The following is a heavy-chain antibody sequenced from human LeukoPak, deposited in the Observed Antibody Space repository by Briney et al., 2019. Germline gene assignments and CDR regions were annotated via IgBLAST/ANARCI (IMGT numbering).Heavy chain of an antibody. CDR2: ISWNSGSI. V-gene: IGHV3-9*01. CDR3: AKDITICGVVIPNSPFDY. CDR1: GFTFDDYA. D-gene: IGHD3-3*01. Sequence: PGGSLTLSCAASGFTFDDYAMHWVRQAPGKGLEWVSCISWNSGSIDYADSVKGRFTIARDTAKNSLYMQMNSLRAEDTALYYCAKDITICGVVIPNSPFDYWGKGTMVTVSS. J-gene: IGHJ4*03.